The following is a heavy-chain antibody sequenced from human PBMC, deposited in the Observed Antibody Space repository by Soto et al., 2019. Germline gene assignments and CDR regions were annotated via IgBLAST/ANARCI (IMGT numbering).Heavy chain of an antibody. CDR2: IYYSGST. D-gene: IGHD3-3*01. J-gene: IGHJ6*03. CDR1: GGSISSCY. V-gene: IGHV4-59*08. CDR3: ARHEGSAALRFLEWSNTYVYYYMGV. Sequence: PSETLSLTCTVSGGSISSCYWSWIRQPPGKGLEWIGYIYYSGSTNYNPSLKSRVTISVDTSKNQFSLKLSSVTAADTAVYYCARHEGSAALRFLEWSNTYVYYYMGVWGKGTTVTVSS.